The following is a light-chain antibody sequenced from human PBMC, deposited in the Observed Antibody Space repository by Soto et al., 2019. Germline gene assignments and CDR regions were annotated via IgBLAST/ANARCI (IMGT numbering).Light chain of an antibody. J-gene: IGLJ2*01. V-gene: IGLV2-14*01. CDR2: EVS. CDR1: SSDVGGYNS. CDR3: SSYTSSSTVI. Sequence: QSALTQPASVSGSPGQSITISCIGTSSDVGGYNSVSWYQQHPGKAPKLMICEVSNRPSGVSNRFSGSKSGNTASLTISGLQAEDEADYYCSSYTSSSTVIFGGGTKLTVL.